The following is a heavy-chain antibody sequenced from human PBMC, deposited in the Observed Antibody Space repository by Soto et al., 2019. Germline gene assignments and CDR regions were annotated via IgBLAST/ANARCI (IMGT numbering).Heavy chain of an antibody. J-gene: IGHJ6*02. CDR1: GGSFSGYY. CDR2: INHSGST. D-gene: IGHD3-9*01. V-gene: IGHV4-34*01. CDR3: ARDNRLLRYFDWLNYYGMDV. Sequence: KPSETLSLTCAVYGGSFSGYYWSWIRQPPGKGLEWIGEINHSGSTNYNPSLKSRVTISVDTSKNQFSLKLSSVTAADTAVYYCARDNRLLRYFDWLNYYGMDVWGQGTTVTVSS.